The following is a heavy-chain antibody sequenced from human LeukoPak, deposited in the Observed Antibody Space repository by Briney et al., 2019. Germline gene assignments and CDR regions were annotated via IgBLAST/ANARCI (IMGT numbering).Heavy chain of an antibody. D-gene: IGHD3-10*01. CDR2: ISSSSSTI. J-gene: IGHJ5*02. Sequence: GGSLRLSCAASGVTFSSYSMNWVRQAPGKGLEWVPYISSSSSTIYYADSVKGRFTISRDNAKNSMYLQMNSLRAEDTAVYYCARGSTYYYGSGSYPFDPWGQGTLVTVSS. CDR1: GVTFSSYS. CDR3: ARGSTYYYGSGSYPFDP. V-gene: IGHV3-48*04.